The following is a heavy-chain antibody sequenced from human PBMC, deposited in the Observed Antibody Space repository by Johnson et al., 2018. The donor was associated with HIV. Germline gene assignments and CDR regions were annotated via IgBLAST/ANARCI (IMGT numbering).Heavy chain of an antibody. V-gene: IGHV3-20*04. CDR2: INWNGDST. J-gene: IGHJ3*02. D-gene: IGHD6-6*01. Sequence: MQLVESGGGVVRPGGSLRLSCAASGFTFDDYGMSWVRQAPGKGLEWVSGINWNGDSTDYADSVKGRFTISRDNDKNSLFLQMNSLRAEDTAVYYCARDMVIASRPDAFDIWGQGTMVTVSS. CDR3: ARDMVIASRPDAFDI. CDR1: GFTFDDYG.